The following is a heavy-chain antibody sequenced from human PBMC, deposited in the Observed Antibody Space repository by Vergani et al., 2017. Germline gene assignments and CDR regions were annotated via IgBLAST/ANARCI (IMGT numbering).Heavy chain of an antibody. V-gene: IGHV3-9*01. D-gene: IGHD2-2*01. J-gene: IGHJ3*02. Sequence: EVQLVESGGGLVQPGRSLRLSCAASGFTLDDYAMHWVRQAPGKGLEWVSGISWNSGSIGYADSVKGRFTISRDNAKNSLYLQMNSLRAEDTALYYCATLRAAIFADAFDIWGQGTMVTVSS. CDR1: GFTLDDYA. CDR3: ATLRAAIFADAFDI. CDR2: ISWNSGSI.